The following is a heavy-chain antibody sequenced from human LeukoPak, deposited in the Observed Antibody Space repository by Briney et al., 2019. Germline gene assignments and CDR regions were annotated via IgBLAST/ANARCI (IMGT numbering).Heavy chain of an antibody. V-gene: IGHV3-30*03. D-gene: IGHD3-10*02. CDR1: GDTFTHYG. CDR3: TRGMLRQPPDH. Sequence: WGSLRLSCVISGDTFTHYGFHWVRQAPGKALEWVAYISYNGNNKYEDSVKGRFTISRDNSKSTLYLQMNSLRVEDTAIYYCTRGMLRQPPDHWGQGLLVTVPS. J-gene: IGHJ4*02. CDR2: ISYNGNNK.